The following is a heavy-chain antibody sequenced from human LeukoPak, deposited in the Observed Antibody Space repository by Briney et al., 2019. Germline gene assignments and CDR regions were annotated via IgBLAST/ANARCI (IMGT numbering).Heavy chain of an antibody. CDR3: ARDRPPYSSGWYEAFGY. V-gene: IGHV3-11*01. D-gene: IGHD6-19*01. CDR1: GFSFSDYY. CDR2: ISNGGSTI. Sequence: GGSLRLSCAASGFSFSDYYMSWIRQAPGKGLEGVSYISNGGSTIYYADSVKGRFTISRDNTKNSLYLQMNSLRADDTAVYYCARDRPPYSSGWYEAFGYWGQGTLVTVSS. J-gene: IGHJ4*02.